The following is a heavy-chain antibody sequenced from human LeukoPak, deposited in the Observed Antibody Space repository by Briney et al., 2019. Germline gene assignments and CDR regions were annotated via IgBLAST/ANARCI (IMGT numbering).Heavy chain of an antibody. CDR2: IYPGDSDT. CDR1: GYSFTSYW. J-gene: IGHJ6*02. V-gene: IGHV5-51*01. CDR3: ARGYCSSTSCPPAAMDV. Sequence: GESLKISCKGSGYSFTSYWIGWVRQMPGKGLEWMGIIYPGDSDTRYSPSFQGQVTISADKSISTAYLQWSSLKASDTAMYYCARGYCSSTSCPPAAMDVWGQGTTVTVFS. D-gene: IGHD2-2*01.